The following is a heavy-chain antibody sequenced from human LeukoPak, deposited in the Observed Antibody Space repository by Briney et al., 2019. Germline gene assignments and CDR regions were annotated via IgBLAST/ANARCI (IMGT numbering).Heavy chain of an antibody. CDR3: AKDVGFCSGDSCSFFDY. D-gene: IGHD2-15*01. J-gene: IGHJ4*02. Sequence: GGSLRLSCAASGFAFSSFGMSWVRQAPGKGLEWVSTISAGGENTHYADSVKGRFTISRDNSKSTLYLQMNTLRLEDTALYYCAKDVGFCSGDSCSFFDYWGQGTLVTVSS. CDR2: ISAGGENT. V-gene: IGHV3-23*01. CDR1: GFAFSSFG.